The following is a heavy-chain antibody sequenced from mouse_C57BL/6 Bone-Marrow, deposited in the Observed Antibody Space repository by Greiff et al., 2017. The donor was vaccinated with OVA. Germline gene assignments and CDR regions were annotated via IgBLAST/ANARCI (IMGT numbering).Heavy chain of an antibody. CDR1: GYTFTSYW. CDR3: ARDYYDYDGPFAY. CDR2: IHPNSGST. V-gene: IGHV1-64*01. Sequence: VQLQQPGAELVKPGASVKLSCKASGYTFTSYWMPWVKQRPGQGLEWIGMIHPNSGSTNYNEKFKSKATLTVDKSSSTAYMQLSSLTSEDSAVYYCARDYYDYDGPFAYWGQGTLVTVSA. J-gene: IGHJ3*01. D-gene: IGHD2-4*01.